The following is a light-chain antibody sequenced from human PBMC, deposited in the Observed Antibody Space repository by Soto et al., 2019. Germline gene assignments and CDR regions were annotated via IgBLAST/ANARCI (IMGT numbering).Light chain of an antibody. CDR1: SSDIGAYNY. V-gene: IGLV2-14*01. CDR2: DVS. J-gene: IGLJ2*01. Sequence: QSALTQPASVSGSPGQSITISCTGTSSDIGAYNYVSWYQQHPGKVPKLMIYDVSNRPSGVSYRFSASKSGNTASLTSSGLQAEDEAGYYCTSYTSSSTVVFGGGTKLAVL. CDR3: TSYTSSSTVV.